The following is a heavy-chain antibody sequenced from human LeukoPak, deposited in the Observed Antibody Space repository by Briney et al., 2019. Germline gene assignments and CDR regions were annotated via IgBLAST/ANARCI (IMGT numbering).Heavy chain of an antibody. CDR1: GYTFTGYY. V-gene: IGHV1-2*02. CDR2: INPNSGNT. CDR3: ARRANKGSGWSDAFDI. Sequence: ASVKVSCKASGYTFTGYYMHWVRQAPGQGLEWMGWINPNSGNTNYAQKVQGRVTMTTDTSTSTAYMELRSLRSDDTAVYYCARRANKGSGWSDAFDIWGQGTMVTVSS. D-gene: IGHD6-19*01. J-gene: IGHJ3*02.